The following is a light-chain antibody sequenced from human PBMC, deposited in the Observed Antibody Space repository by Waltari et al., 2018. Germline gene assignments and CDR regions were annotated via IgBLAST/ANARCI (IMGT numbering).Light chain of an antibody. CDR1: QSIRSN. CDR2: GAS. J-gene: IGKJ1*01. CDR3: QQYNAWPPWT. Sequence: EIVMTQPPATLSVSPGESATLSCRASQSIRSNLAWYQQKPGQAPRLLIYGASTRATGVPARFSGSGSGTEFILTISSLQSEDFAVYYCQQYNAWPPWTFGQGTKVEIK. V-gene: IGKV3-15*01.